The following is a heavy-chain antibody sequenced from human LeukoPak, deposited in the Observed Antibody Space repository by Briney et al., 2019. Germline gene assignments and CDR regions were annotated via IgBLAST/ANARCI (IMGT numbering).Heavy chain of an antibody. Sequence: VKVSCKASGGTFSSYTISWVRQAPGQGLEWMGRIIPILGIANYAQKFQGRVTITADKSTSTAYMELSSLRPEDTAVYYCAREAASRRPMFDYWGQGTLVTVSS. CDR2: IIPILGIA. V-gene: IGHV1-69*04. CDR3: AREAASRRPMFDY. J-gene: IGHJ4*02. D-gene: IGHD6-25*01. CDR1: GGTFSSYT.